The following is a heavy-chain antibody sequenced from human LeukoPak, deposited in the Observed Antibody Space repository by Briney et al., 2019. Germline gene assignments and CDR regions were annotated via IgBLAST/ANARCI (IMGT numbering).Heavy chain of an antibody. CDR2: ISFDGTNK. CDR3: ASGSSVDCSRTSCPPTDY. J-gene: IGHJ4*02. CDR1: GLTTSNSA. Sequence: RRTPKPSNAPTGLTTSNSAKHTAHHAPRKELNWLAVISFDGTNKYYADSVKGRFTISRDNSKNTLYVQMSSLRGDDTGVYYCASGSSVDCSRTSCPPTDYWGQGTLVTVSS. D-gene: IGHD2-2*01. V-gene: IGHV3-30-3*01.